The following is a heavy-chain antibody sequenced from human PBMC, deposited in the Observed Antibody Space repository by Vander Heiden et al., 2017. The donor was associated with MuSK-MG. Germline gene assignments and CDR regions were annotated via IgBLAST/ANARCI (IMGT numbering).Heavy chain of an antibody. CDR1: GFPFRGSA. D-gene: IGHD1-1*01. J-gene: IGHJ4*02. CDR2: IRSKANSYAT. Sequence: EVQLVESGGGLVQPGGSLKLSCAASGFPFRGSAMPWVRQASGKGLGWVGRIRSKANSYATAYAASVKGRFTISRDDSKNTAYLQMNSLKTEDTAVYYCTSLGNDPDYWGQGTLVTVSS. CDR3: TSLGNDPDY. V-gene: IGHV3-73*02.